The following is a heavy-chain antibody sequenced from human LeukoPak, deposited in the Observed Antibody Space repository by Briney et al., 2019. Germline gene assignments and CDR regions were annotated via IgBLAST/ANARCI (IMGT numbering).Heavy chain of an antibody. CDR3: ATSTTVTRLDY. Sequence: GGSLRLSCAAAGFTVSSNYMSWVRQAPGKGLEWVSVIYSGGSTYYADSVKGRFTISRDNSKNTLYLQMNSLRAEDTAVYYCATSTTVTRLDYWGQGTLVTVSS. CDR2: IYSGGST. D-gene: IGHD4-17*01. CDR1: GFTVSSNY. J-gene: IGHJ4*02. V-gene: IGHV3-53*05.